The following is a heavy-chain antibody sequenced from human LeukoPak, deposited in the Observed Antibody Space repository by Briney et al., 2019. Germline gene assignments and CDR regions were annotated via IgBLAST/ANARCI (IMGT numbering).Heavy chain of an antibody. CDR1: GLTFTNYG. J-gene: IGHJ6*04. Sequence: GGSLRLSCAASGLTFTNYGMTWVRQAPGKGLEWVSAISGSGGSTYYADSVKGRFTISRDNSKNTLYLQMNSLRAEDTAVYYCAKMDGDYGYYYYGMDVWGKGTTVTVSS. V-gene: IGHV3-23*01. CDR2: ISGSGGST. D-gene: IGHD4-17*01. CDR3: AKMDGDYGYYYYGMDV.